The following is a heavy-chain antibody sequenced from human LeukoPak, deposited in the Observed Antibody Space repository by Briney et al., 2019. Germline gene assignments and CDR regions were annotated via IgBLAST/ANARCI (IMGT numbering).Heavy chain of an antibody. D-gene: IGHD3-22*01. J-gene: IGHJ4*02. CDR1: GFTFSGYA. Sequence: GGSLRLSCADSGFTFSGYAVSWVRQPPGKGLEWVLGISVTGDYTHYADSVKGRFTISRDNSKSTLHLQMNSLRAEDTAVYYCAKSDYYDSSGHPSSFEYWGQGTLVTVSS. CDR2: ISVTGDYT. CDR3: AKSDYYDSSGHPSSFEY. V-gene: IGHV3-23*01.